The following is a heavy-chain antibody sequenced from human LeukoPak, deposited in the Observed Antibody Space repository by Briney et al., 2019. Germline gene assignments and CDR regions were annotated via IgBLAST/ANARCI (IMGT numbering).Heavy chain of an antibody. CDR2: IYTSGST. Sequence: SQTLSLTCTVSGGSISSGSYYWSWIRQPAGRGLEWIGRIYTSGSTNYNPSLKSRVTISVDTSKNQFSLKLSSVTAADTAVYYCASTYYDSSGYYPFDYWGQGTLVTVSS. CDR1: GGSISSGSYY. J-gene: IGHJ4*02. V-gene: IGHV4-61*02. CDR3: ASTYYDSSGYYPFDY. D-gene: IGHD3-22*01.